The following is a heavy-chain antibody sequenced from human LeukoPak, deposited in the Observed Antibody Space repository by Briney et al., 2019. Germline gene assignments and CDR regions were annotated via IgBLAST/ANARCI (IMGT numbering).Heavy chain of an antibody. D-gene: IGHD4-23*01. CDR2: ISRSGSTK. J-gene: IGHJ5*02. Sequence: GGSLRLSCAASGFTFSDYNMRWIRQAPGKGLEWVSSISRSGSTKYYADSVKGRFTISRDNSKNTLYLQMNSLRAEDTAVYYCAATNYGGNSGGGFDPWGQGTLVTVSS. CDR1: GFTFSDYN. V-gene: IGHV3-11*04. CDR3: AATNYGGNSGGGFDP.